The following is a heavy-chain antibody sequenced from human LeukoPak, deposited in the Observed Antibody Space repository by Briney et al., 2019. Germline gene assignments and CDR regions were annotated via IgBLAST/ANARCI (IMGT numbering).Heavy chain of an antibody. D-gene: IGHD1/OR15-1a*01. CDR1: GFTFSSYW. CDR3: VTRASVNGKTRF. V-gene: IGHV3-7*01. J-gene: IGHJ4*02. CDR2: IKQDGSEK. Sequence: GGSLRLSCAASGFTFSSYWMSWVRQAPGKGLEWVANIKQDGSEKYYVDSVKGRFTISRDNANNSLYLQMNNVRDDDTAVYYCVTRASVNGKTRFWGQGTLVTVSS.